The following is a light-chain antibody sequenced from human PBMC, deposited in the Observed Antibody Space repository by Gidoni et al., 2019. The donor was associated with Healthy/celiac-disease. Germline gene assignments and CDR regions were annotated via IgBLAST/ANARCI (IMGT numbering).Light chain of an antibody. CDR2: DAS. V-gene: IGKV3-11*01. J-gene: IGKJ4*01. CDR3: QQRSNWPRT. Sequence: DIVSTQSPATLSLSPGERATLSCRASQSVSSYLAWYQQKPGQGPRLLIYDASNRATGIPARFSGSGSGTDFTLTISSLEPEDFAVYYCQQRSNWPRTFGGGTKVEIK. CDR1: QSVSSY.